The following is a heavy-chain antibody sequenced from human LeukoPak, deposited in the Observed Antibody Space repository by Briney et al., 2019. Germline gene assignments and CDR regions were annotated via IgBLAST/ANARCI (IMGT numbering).Heavy chain of an antibody. CDR3: VRILGRYQEGMDV. Sequence: SENLSLPCTVSGGSLTDGVSYWGWARQPPGTGLQWIATTYEGASLKSRVTISLDTSKNQFFLRLTSVTAADTAVYYCVRILGRYQEGMDVWGPGITVTVSS. CDR2: T. J-gene: IGHJ6*02. CDR1: GGSLTDGVSY. D-gene: IGHD1-26*01. V-gene: IGHV4-39*07.